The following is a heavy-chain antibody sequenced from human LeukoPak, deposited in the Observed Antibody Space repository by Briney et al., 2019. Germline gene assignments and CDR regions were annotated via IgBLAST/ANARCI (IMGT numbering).Heavy chain of an antibody. Sequence: ASVKVSCKASGYTFTGYYMHWVRQAPGQGLEWMGWINPNSGGTNYAQKFQGRVTMTRNTSISTAYMELSRLRSDDTAVYYCARCSSTSCYSDYYYMDVWGKGTTVTVSS. V-gene: IGHV1-2*02. CDR1: GYTFTGYY. D-gene: IGHD2-2*01. CDR2: INPNSGGT. CDR3: ARCSSTSCYSDYYYMDV. J-gene: IGHJ6*03.